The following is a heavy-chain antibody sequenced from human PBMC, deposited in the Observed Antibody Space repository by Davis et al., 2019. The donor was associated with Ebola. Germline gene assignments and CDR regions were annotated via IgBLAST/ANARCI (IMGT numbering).Heavy chain of an antibody. V-gene: IGHV1-46*01. CDR3: ARDPLVGAVGY. D-gene: IGHD1-26*01. Sequence: ASVKVSCKASGYTFTTYYMHWVRQAPGQGLEWMGIINPSGGSTSYAQKFQGRVTMTRDTSTSTVYMELRSLRSDDTAVYYCARDPLVGAVGYWGQGTLVTASS. CDR2: INPSGGST. CDR1: GYTFTTYY. J-gene: IGHJ4*02.